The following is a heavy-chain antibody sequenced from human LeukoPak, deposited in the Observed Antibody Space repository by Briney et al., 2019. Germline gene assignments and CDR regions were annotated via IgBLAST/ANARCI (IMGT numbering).Heavy chain of an antibody. Sequence: GASVKVSCKASGYTFTGYYIHWVRQAPGQGLEWMGWINPNSGATNYAQKFQGRVTMTRDTSISTAYMELSRLRSDDTALYYCAREAPDYSGKKYHFDYWGQGFLVTVSS. CDR1: GYTFTGYY. J-gene: IGHJ4*02. V-gene: IGHV1-2*02. CDR2: INPNSGAT. D-gene: IGHD4-23*01. CDR3: AREAPDYSGKKYHFDY.